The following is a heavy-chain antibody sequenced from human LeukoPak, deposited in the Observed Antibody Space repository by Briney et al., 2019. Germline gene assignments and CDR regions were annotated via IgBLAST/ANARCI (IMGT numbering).Heavy chain of an antibody. Sequence: SETLSLTCAVYGGSFSNYYWSWIRQPPGKGPEWIGEINHSGSINYNPSLKSRVTISVDTSKNQFSLKLSSVTAADTAVYHCARGYYDTSGYYHDAFHIWGQGTMVTVSS. V-gene: IGHV4-34*01. CDR2: INHSGSI. CDR1: GGSFSNYY. CDR3: ARGYYDTSGYYHDAFHI. D-gene: IGHD3-22*01. J-gene: IGHJ3*02.